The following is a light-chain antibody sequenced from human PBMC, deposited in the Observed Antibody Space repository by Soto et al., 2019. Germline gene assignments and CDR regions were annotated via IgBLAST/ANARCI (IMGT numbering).Light chain of an antibody. V-gene: IGKV3-15*01. Sequence: EIVMTQSPATLSLSPGETATLSCRASQTISRNLAWYQQKPGQAPRLLIYAASTRATSVPATFSGSGSGTEFSLTISSLQSEDFAIYYCQQYSSWPLTFGGGTKVEIK. J-gene: IGKJ4*01. CDR1: QTISRN. CDR2: AAS. CDR3: QQYSSWPLT.